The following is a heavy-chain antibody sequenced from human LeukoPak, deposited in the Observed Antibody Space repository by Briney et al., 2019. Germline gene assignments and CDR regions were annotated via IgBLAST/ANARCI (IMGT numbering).Heavy chain of an antibody. Sequence: GASVKVSCKAFGYTFISYAMNWVRQAPGQGLEWMGWINANTGNPTYAQGFTGRFVFSLDTSVGTAYLQISSLKAEDTAVYYCARTIAVAGYMDVWGKGTTVTVSS. J-gene: IGHJ6*03. CDR1: GYTFISYA. V-gene: IGHV7-4-1*02. CDR2: INANTGNP. CDR3: ARTIAVAGYMDV. D-gene: IGHD6-19*01.